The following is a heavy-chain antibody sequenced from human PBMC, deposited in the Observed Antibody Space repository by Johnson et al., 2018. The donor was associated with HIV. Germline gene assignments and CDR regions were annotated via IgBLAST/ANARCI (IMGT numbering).Heavy chain of an antibody. D-gene: IGHD1-26*01. J-gene: IGHJ3*01. V-gene: IGHV3-20*04. CDR2: INWNGGST. CDR1: GFTFEDYG. CDR3: AKDLGIVGAVHRTFDV. Sequence: VQLVESGGGVVRPGGSLRLSCAVSGFTFEDYGISWVRQAPGKGLEWVSDINWNGGSTDYTDSVKGRFTISRDNSKNTLYLQMNSLRAEDTAVYYCAKDLGIVGAVHRTFDVWGQGTMVTVSS.